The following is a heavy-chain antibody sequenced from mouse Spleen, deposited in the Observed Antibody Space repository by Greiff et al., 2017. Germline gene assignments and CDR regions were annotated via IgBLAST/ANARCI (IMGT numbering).Heavy chain of an antibody. CDR2: ISYDGSN. D-gene: IGHD4-1*01. J-gene: IGHJ2*01. CDR1: GYSITSGYY. V-gene: IGHV3-6*01. Sequence: EVQRVESGPGLVKPSQSLSLTCSVTGYSITSGYYWNWIRQFPGNKLEWMGYISYDGSNNYNPSLKNRISITRDTSKNQFFLKLNSVTTEDTATYYCASPGPYFDYWGQGTTLTVSS. CDR3: ASPGPYFDY.